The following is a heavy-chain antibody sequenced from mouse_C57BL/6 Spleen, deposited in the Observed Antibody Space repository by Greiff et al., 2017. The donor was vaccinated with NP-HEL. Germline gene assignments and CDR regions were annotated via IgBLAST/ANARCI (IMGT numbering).Heavy chain of an antibody. Sequence: VQGVESGPGLVAPSQSLSITCTVSGFSLTSYAISWVRQPPGKGLEWLGVIWTGGGTNYNSALKSRLSISKDNSKSQVFLKMNSLQTDDTARYYCARNSDSPTALYFDYWGQGTTLTVSS. V-gene: IGHV2-9-1*01. CDR3: ARNSDSPTALYFDY. D-gene: IGHD1-2*01. CDR1: GFSLTSYA. J-gene: IGHJ2*01. CDR2: IWTGGGT.